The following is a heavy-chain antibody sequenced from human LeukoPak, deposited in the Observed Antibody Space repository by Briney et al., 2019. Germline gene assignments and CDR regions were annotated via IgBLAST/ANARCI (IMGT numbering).Heavy chain of an antibody. V-gene: IGHV1-46*01. D-gene: IGHD1-1*01. CDR1: GYTFSSYY. CDR2: INPSGGST. CDR3: ARVGTGTTWGAFDI. Sequence: GASVKVSCKASGYTFSSYYMRWVRQAPGQGLEWMGIINPSGGSTSYAQKFQGRVTMTRDMSTSTVYMELSSLRSEDMAVYYCARVGTGTTWGAFDIWGQGTMVTVSS. J-gene: IGHJ3*02.